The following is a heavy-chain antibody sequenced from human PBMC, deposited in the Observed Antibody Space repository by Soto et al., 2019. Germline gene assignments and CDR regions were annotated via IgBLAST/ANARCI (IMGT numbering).Heavy chain of an antibody. D-gene: IGHD3-16*01. Sequence: GGSLRLSFVASGFTFSNDWMAWVRQAPGKGLEWIFRIKSKRDGGKIADAAPVRRRFTISRDESTNKLYLQMNNLKTEDTAIYYCTRGAPCGTFYDXWGQGTLVTVSX. CDR2: IKSKRDGGKI. CDR1: GFTFSNDW. J-gene: IGHJ4*02. CDR3: TRGAPCGTFYDX. V-gene: IGHV3-15*01.